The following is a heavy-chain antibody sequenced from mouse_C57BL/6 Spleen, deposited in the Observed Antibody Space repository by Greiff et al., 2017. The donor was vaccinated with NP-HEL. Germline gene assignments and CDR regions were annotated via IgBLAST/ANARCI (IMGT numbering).Heavy chain of an antibody. J-gene: IGHJ3*01. V-gene: IGHV1-82*01. CDR1: GYAFSSSW. Sequence: QVQLQQSGPELVKPGASVKISCKASGYAFSSSWMNWVKQRPGKGLEWIGRIYPGDGDTNYNGKFKGKATLTADKSSSTAYMQLSSLTSEDSAVYFCAREIYYGNYEVAYWGQGTLVTVSA. D-gene: IGHD2-1*01. CDR3: AREIYYGNYEVAY. CDR2: IYPGDGDT.